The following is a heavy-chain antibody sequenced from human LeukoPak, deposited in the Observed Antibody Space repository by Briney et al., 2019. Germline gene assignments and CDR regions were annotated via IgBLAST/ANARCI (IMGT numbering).Heavy chain of an antibody. CDR3: ARVRRTIFGVVTSYYDS. Sequence: SETLSLTCTVSGGSISSGDYYWSWIRQSPGKGLEWIGYIYYSGSTYYNPSLKSRVTISVDTSKNQFSLKLSSVTAADTAVYFCARVRRTIFGVVTSYYDSWGQGTLVTVSS. J-gene: IGHJ4*02. CDR1: GGSISSGDYY. CDR2: IYYSGST. V-gene: IGHV4-30-4*01. D-gene: IGHD3-3*01.